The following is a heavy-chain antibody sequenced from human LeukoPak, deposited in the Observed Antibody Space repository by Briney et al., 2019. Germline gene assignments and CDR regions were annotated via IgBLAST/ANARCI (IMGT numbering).Heavy chain of an antibody. J-gene: IGHJ4*02. CDR3: ARGGPDSSGSTFFDY. V-gene: IGHV3-48*03. CDR2: ISSSGSTI. D-gene: IGHD3-22*01. Sequence: QPGGSLRLSCAASGSTFSSYEMNWVRQAPGKGLEWVSYISSSGSTIYYADSVKGRFTISRDNAKNSLYLQMNSLRAEDTAVYYCARGGPDSSGSTFFDYWGQGTLVTVSS. CDR1: GSTFSSYE.